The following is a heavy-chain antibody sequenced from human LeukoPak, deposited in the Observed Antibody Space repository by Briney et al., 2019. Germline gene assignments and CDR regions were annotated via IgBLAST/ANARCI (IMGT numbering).Heavy chain of an antibody. Sequence: SETLCLTCTVSGGSITSYYWSWIRQPPGKGLEWIGYMYYTGSTNYNPSLKSRVTISEDTSKNQFSLRLSSVTAADTAVYYCARRDGSGYYGYYFDHWGQGTLVTVSS. CDR2: MYYTGST. CDR3: ARRDGSGYYGYYFDH. J-gene: IGHJ4*02. D-gene: IGHD3-22*01. CDR1: GGSITSYY. V-gene: IGHV4-59*01.